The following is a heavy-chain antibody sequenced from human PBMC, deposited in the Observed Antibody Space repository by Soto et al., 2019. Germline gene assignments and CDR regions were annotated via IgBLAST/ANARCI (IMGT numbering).Heavy chain of an antibody. CDR3: TRPTPWELQYAFDI. V-gene: IGHV3-7*05. D-gene: IGHD1-26*01. CDR2: IKHDGSEK. J-gene: IGHJ3*02. Sequence: GGSLRLSCAASGFTFSTYWMSWVRQAPGKGLEVVARIKHDGSEKYYVDSVKGRFIISRDNAKNSLYLHMNILRAEDTAIYYCTRPTPWELQYAFDIWGQGTMVTVSS. CDR1: GFTFSTYW.